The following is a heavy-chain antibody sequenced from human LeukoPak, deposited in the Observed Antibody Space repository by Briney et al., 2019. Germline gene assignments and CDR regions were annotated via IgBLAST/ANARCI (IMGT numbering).Heavy chain of an antibody. D-gene: IGHD1-7*01. J-gene: IGHJ4*02. CDR2: INHSGSA. V-gene: IGHV4-34*01. CDR3: ARGQPPYSAGSTYYAGGFYYYDN. Sequence: PETLSLTCAVYGGSFSGYYWSWIRQTPGKGLEWIGEINHSGSAKYKPSLKSRVTISVTLSKNQFSLDLSSVTAADTGVYYCARGQPPYSAGSTYYAGGFYYYDNWGQRTLVTVSS. CDR1: GGSFSGYY.